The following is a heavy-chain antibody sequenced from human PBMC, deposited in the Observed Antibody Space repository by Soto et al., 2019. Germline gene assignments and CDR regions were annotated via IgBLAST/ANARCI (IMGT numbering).Heavy chain of an antibody. CDR3: ARDEGRNPHWYFDL. Sequence: EVQLVESGGGLVQPGGSLRLSCAASGFTFSSYAMHWVRQAPGKGLEYVSAISSNGGSTYYANSVKGRFTISRDNSKNTLYLQMGSLRAEDMAVYYCARDEGRNPHWYFDLWCRGTLVTVSS. CDR2: ISSNGGST. CDR1: GFTFSSYA. V-gene: IGHV3-64*01. J-gene: IGHJ2*01.